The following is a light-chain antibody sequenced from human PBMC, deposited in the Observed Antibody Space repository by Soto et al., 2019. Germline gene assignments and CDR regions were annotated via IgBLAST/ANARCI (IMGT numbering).Light chain of an antibody. V-gene: IGKV1-5*03. CDR2: KAS. Sequence: DIQMTQSPSTLSASVGDRVTITCRASQSISSWLTWYQQKPGKAPKLLINKASSLESGVPSRFSGSGSGTEFPLTISSLQPDDFATYYCQHFNSYPWTFGQGTKVDIK. CDR1: QSISSW. J-gene: IGKJ1*01. CDR3: QHFNSYPWT.